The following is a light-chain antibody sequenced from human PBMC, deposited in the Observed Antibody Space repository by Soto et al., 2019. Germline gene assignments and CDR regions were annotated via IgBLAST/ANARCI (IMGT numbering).Light chain of an antibody. Sequence: QSVLTQPASVAGSPGESVAISWTGTSSVVGGYSYVSWYQQQPGKAPKLVISDVSNRPSGVSDRFSGSKSGNTASLTISGLQTEDGADYYCASYTTSSTYVFGTGTKVTVL. V-gene: IGLV2-14*01. CDR1: SSVVGGYSY. CDR2: DVS. J-gene: IGLJ1*01. CDR3: ASYTTSSTYV.